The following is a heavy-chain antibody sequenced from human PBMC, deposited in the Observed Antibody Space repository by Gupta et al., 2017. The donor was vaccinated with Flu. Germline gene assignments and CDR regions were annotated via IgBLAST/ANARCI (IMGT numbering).Heavy chain of an antibody. CDR2: IYHSGST. J-gene: IGHJ5*02. V-gene: IGHV4-4*02. CDR1: GGSISSSNW. CDR3: ARAKVVVTAIPENWFDP. D-gene: IGHD2-21*02. Sequence: QVQLQESGPGLGKPSGTLSLTCAVSGGSISSSNWWSWVRQPPGKGLEWIGEIYHSGSTNYNPSLKSRVTISVDKSKNQCSLKLSSVTAADTAVYYCARAKVVVTAIPENWFDPWGQGTLVTVSS.